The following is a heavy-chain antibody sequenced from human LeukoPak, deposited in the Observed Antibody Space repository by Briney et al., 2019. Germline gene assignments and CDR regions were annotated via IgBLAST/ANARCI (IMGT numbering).Heavy chain of an antibody. CDR3: AKDQGSSSWYVY. CDR1: GFTFSSYA. Sequence: PGGSLRLSCAASGFTFSSYAMSWVRQAPGKGLEWVSGISGSGGSTFYADSVKGRFTISRDNSKNTLYLQMNSLRAEDTAVYYCAKDQGSSSWYVYWGQGTLVTVSS. D-gene: IGHD6-13*01. CDR2: ISGSGGST. J-gene: IGHJ4*02. V-gene: IGHV3-23*01.